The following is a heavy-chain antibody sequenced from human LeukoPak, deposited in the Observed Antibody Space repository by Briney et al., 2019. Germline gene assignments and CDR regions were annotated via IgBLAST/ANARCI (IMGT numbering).Heavy chain of an antibody. CDR2: ITGSGDFT. D-gene: IGHD6-13*01. CDR1: GFTFSTYG. V-gene: IGHV3-23*01. J-gene: IGHJ4*02. Sequence: GGSLRLSCAASGFTFSTYGISWVRQAPGKGLEWVSAITGSGDFTKYADSVKGRFTISRDNAKNTLYLQMNSLRAEDTAVYYCASASSHRIAAGGDYWGQGTLVTVSS. CDR3: ASASSHRIAAGGDY.